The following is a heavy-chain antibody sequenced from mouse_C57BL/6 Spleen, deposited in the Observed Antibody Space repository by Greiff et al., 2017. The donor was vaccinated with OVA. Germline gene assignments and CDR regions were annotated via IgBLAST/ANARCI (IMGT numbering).Heavy chain of an antibody. V-gene: IGHV1-72*01. CDR1: GYTFTSYW. CDR2: IDPNSGGT. J-gene: IGHJ2*01. CDR3: AILSITREYGYYNYFDY. D-gene: IGHD2-3*01. Sequence: QVQLQQPGAELVKPGASVKLSCKASGYTFTSYWMHWVKQRPGRGLEWIGRIDPNSGGTKYNEKFKSKATLTVDKPSSTAYMQLSSLTSEDSAVDYCAILSITREYGYYNYFDYWGQGTTLTVSS.